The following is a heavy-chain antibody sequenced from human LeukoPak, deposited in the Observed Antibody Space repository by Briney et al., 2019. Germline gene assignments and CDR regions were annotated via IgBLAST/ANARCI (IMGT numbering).Heavy chain of an antibody. CDR3: AIPQGNGDYMDV. D-gene: IGHD4-17*01. CDR2: ISSSGSTI. Sequence: GGSLRLSCAASGFTFSSYEMNWVRQAPGKGLDWVSYISSSGSTIYYADSVKGRFTISRDNAKNSLYLQMNSLRAEDTAVYYCAIPQGNGDYMDVWGKGTTVTVSS. J-gene: IGHJ6*03. CDR1: GFTFSSYE. V-gene: IGHV3-48*03.